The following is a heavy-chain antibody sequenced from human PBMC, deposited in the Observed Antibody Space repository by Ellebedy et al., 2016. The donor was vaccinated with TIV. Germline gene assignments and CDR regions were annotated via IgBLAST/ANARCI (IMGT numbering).Heavy chain of an antibody. J-gene: IGHJ4*02. Sequence: SETLSLXXAVYGGSFSGYYRSWIRQPPGKGLEWIGEINHSGSTNYNPSLKSRVTISVDTSKNQFSLKLNSVTAADTAVYYCARGRTVFDYWGQGTLVTVSS. CDR1: GGSFSGYY. V-gene: IGHV4-34*01. D-gene: IGHD4-17*01. CDR2: INHSGST. CDR3: ARGRTVFDY.